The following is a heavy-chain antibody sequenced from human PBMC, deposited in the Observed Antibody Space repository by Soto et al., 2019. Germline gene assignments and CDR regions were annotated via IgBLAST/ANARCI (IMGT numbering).Heavy chain of an antibody. V-gene: IGHV1-18*01. CDR3: ARKRRLYLNDDHGDYGASREDY. D-gene: IGHD4-17*01. CDR1: GYTFHMFG. CDR2: RGAYAGNT. Sequence: QGQLLQSGAEVKKPGASVKVSCKAAGYTFHMFGYTWVRQAPGKGLAWVGWRGAYAGNTAYGKNFQGRDSMSTHTTASSASTEPSSLTSDDTAVYFCARKRRLYLNDDHGDYGASREDYWGQGTLLSVSS. J-gene: IGHJ4*02.